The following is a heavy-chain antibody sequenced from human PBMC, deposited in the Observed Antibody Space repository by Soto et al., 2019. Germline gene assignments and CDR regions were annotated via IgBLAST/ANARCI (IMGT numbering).Heavy chain of an antibody. Sequence: PGGSLRLSCAASGFTFSNYAMHWVRQAPGKGPEWVAVISFDGSNIYYADSVKGRFTISRDNAKNTLYLQMNSLRVEDTAVYYCARDLGSKDGPDYWGLGTLVTVSS. J-gene: IGHJ4*02. V-gene: IGHV3-30-3*01. CDR1: GFTFSNYA. CDR3: ARDLGSKDGPDY. CDR2: ISFDGSNI. D-gene: IGHD3-10*01.